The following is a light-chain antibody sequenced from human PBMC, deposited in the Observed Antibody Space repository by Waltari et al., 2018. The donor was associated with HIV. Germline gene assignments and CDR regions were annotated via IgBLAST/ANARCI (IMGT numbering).Light chain of an antibody. J-gene: IGKJ1*01. CDR1: QSLLHSNGNNY. V-gene: IGKV4-1*01. Sequence: EIVLTQSPLSLPVTPGAPASISCRSNQSLLHSNGNNYLDWYQQKPGQPPKLLIYWASIRESGVPDRFSGSGSGTDFTLTISNLQAEDVAVYYCQQYYSTPWTFGQGTKVEIK. CDR3: QQYYSTPWT. CDR2: WAS.